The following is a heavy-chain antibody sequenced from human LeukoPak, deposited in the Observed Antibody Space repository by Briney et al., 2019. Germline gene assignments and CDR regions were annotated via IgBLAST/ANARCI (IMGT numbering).Heavy chain of an antibody. J-gene: IGHJ4*02. CDR2: INWNGDST. V-gene: IGHV3-20*04. D-gene: IGHD3-9*01. CDR1: GFTFDDYG. Sequence: GGSLRLSCAASGFTFDDYGMSWVRQVSGKGLEWVSGINWNGDSTSYSDSVKGRFTISRDNAKNSLYLQMNSLRAEDTALYYCAKALRYFDWLLPSFFDYWGQGTLVTVSS. CDR3: AKALRYFDWLLPSFFDY.